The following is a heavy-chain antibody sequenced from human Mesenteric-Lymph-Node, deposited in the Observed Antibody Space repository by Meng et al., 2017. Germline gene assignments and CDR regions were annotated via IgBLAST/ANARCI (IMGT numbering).Heavy chain of an antibody. CDR3: AKDMTHTVVTSPGYDY. J-gene: IGHJ4*02. CDR1: GFTFSSYE. D-gene: IGHD4-23*01. V-gene: IGHV3-48*03. CDR2: ISSSGSI. Sequence: GSLRLSCAASGFTFSSYEMNWVRQAPGKGLEWVSYISSSGSIGYADSVKGRFTISRDNAKNSLYLQMNSLRAEDTALYYCAKDMTHTVVTSPGYDYWGQGTLVTVSS.